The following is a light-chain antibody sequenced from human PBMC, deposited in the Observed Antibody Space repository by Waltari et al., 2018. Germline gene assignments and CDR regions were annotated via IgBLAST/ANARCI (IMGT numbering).Light chain of an antibody. Sequence: DIVMTQSPDSLAVSLGERATINCRSGQSVLSSSNNKNYLAWYQQKLGQPPKLILYWASTRESGVPDRFNGSGSGTDFTLTISSLQAEDVAVYYCQQYYSTPYTFGQGTKLEIK. J-gene: IGKJ2*01. CDR1: QSVLSSSNNKNY. V-gene: IGKV4-1*01. CDR2: WAS. CDR3: QQYYSTPYT.